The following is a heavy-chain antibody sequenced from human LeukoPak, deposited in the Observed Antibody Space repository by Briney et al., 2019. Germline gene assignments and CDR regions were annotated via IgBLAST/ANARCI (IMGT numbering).Heavy chain of an antibody. J-gene: IGHJ5*02. V-gene: IGHV3-48*03. D-gene: IGHD6-19*01. CDR2: ISSSGSTI. CDR3: ARVSNSGWGSRFDP. Sequence: GGSLRLSCAASGFTFSSYEMNWVRQAPGKGLEWVSYISSSGSTIYYADSVKGRFTISRDNAKNSLYLQMNSLRAEDTAVYYCARVSNSGWGSRFDPWGQGTLVTVSS. CDR1: GFTFSSYE.